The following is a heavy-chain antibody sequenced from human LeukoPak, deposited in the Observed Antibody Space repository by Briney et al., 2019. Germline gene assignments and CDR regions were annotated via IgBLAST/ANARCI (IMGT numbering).Heavy chain of an antibody. V-gene: IGHV1-2*02. D-gene: IGHD3-16*01. J-gene: IGHJ4*02. Sequence: GASVTVSCKASGYTFTYYYMHWVRQAPGQGLEWMGWINPNSGGTNYAQKFQGRVTMTRDTSISTAYMELSRLRSDGTAVYYCATGRWGVDYWGQGTLVTVSS. CDR2: INPNSGGT. CDR3: ATGRWGVDY. CDR1: GYTFTYYY.